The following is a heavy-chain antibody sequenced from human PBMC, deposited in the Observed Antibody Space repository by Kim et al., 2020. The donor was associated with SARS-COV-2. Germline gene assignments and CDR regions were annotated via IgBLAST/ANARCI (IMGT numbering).Heavy chain of an antibody. Sequence: GGSRRLSCAASGFTFSDFWMSWVRQAPGKGLEWVAGMKEDGTEIHYVGSVRGRFTISRDNAKNLVYLQMDSLRAEDTAMYFCARDATRSSWFDFWGQGALVTVS. D-gene: IGHD6-13*01. CDR2: MKEDGTEI. J-gene: IGHJ4*02. CDR1: GFTFSDFW. V-gene: IGHV3-7*05. CDR3: ARDATRSSWFDF.